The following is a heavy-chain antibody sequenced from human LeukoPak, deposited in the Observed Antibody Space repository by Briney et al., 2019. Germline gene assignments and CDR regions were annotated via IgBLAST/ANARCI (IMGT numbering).Heavy chain of an antibody. D-gene: IGHD3-22*01. CDR2: IYYSGST. CDR1: GVTISSYY. V-gene: IGHV4-59*12. CDR3: ARGYDAYYYDSSGYYHHPYFDY. J-gene: IGHJ4*02. Sequence: SETLCLTCTASGVTISSYYLSWIRQPPGKGLEWIGYIYYSGSTNYNPSLKSRVTISVARSKIQFSLKLSSVTAADTAVYYCARGYDAYYYDSSGYYHHPYFDYWGQGTLVTVSS.